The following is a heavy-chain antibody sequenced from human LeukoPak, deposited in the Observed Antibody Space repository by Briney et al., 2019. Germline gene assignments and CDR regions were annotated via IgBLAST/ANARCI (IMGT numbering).Heavy chain of an antibody. CDR1: GGTFSSYA. V-gene: IGHV1-18*01. CDR3: ARDLSARPLGVVVPAAMDY. CDR2: ISAYNGNT. D-gene: IGHD2-2*01. J-gene: IGHJ4*02. Sequence: ASVKVSCKASGGTFSSYAISWVRQAPGQGLEWMGWISAYNGNTNYAQKLQGRVTMTTDTSTSTAYMELRSLRSDDTAVYYCARDLSARPLGVVVPAAMDYWGQGTLVTVSS.